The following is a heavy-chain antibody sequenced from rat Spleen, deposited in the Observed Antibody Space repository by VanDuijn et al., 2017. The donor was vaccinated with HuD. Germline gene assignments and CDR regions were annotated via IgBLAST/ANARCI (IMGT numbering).Heavy chain of an antibody. CDR2: INTRGDTT. CDR3: TTDRDWDSSFAY. D-gene: IGHD4-6*01. J-gene: IGHJ3*01. Sequence: EVQLVESGGGLVQPGRSLKLSCVASGFTFSHYGMIWVRQAPTKGLEWVASINTRGDTTYYRDSVKGRFTISRDKAKRTLYLQMDSLRSEDTATYYCTTDRDWDSSFAYWGQGALVTVSS. CDR1: GFTFSHYG. V-gene: IGHV5-27*01.